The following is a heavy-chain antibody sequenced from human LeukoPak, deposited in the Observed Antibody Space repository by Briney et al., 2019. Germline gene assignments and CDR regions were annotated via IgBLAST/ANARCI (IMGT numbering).Heavy chain of an antibody. V-gene: IGHV1-2*02. CDR2: INPNSGGT. D-gene: IGHD2-15*01. CDR3: ARDRSGERMPENY. Sequence: GASVKVSCEASGYTFTGYYMHWVRQAPGQGLEWMGWINPNSGGTNYAQKFQGRVTMTRDTSISTAYMELSRLRSDDTAVYYCARDRSGERMPENYWGQGTLVTVSS. J-gene: IGHJ4*02. CDR1: GYTFTGYY.